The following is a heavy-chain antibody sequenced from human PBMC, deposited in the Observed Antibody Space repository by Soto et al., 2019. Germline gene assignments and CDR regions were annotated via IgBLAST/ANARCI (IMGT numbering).Heavy chain of an antibody. D-gene: IGHD3-3*01. J-gene: IGHJ4*02. V-gene: IGHV3-21*01. CDR2: ISSSSSYI. Sequence: EVQLLESGGGLVKPGGSLRLSCAASGFTFSSYSMNWVRQAPGKGLEWVSSISSSSSYIYYADSVKGRFTISRDNAKNTLYLQMNSLRAEDTAVYYCARDPLFWYEYYFDYWGQGTLVTVSS. CDR3: ARDPLFWYEYYFDY. CDR1: GFTFSSYS.